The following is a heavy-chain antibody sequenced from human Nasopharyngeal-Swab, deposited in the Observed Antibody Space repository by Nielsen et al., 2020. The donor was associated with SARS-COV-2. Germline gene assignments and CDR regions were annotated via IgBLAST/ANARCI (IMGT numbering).Heavy chain of an antibody. D-gene: IGHD6-13*01. CDR3: ARTAGYYYMDV. J-gene: IGHJ6*03. V-gene: IGHV4-59*01. CDR1: GGSISSYS. Sequence: SQTLSLTCAVSGGSISSYSWSWIRLPPGKGLEWIGYIYYSGSTNYSPSLKSRVTISVDTSKNQFSLKLNSVTAADTAAYYCARTAGYYYMDVWGKGTTVTVSS. CDR2: IYYSGST.